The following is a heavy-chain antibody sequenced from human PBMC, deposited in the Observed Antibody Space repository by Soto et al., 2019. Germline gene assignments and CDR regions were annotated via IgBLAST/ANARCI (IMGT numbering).Heavy chain of an antibody. CDR3: VRVSYYGSGSYNNLYYYYGMDV. D-gene: IGHD3-10*01. CDR1: GFTFSSYA. J-gene: IGHJ6*02. Sequence: TGGSLRLSCAASGFTFSSYAMHWVRQAPGKGLEWVAVISYDGSNKYYADSVKGRFTISRDNSKNTLYLQMNSLRAEDTAVYYCVRVSYYGSGSYNNLYYYYGMDVWGQGTTVTVSS. CDR2: ISYDGSNK. V-gene: IGHV3-30-3*01.